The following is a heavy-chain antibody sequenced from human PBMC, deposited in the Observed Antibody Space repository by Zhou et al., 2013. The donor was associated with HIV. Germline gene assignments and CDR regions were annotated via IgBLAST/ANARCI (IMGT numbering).Heavy chain of an antibody. CDR1: GYTITDYY. J-gene: IGHJ6*03. CDR3: ARDWQFHVIFDDYYIDV. Sequence: QVQPVQSGSEVKKSGASVNVSCKASGYTITDYYLHWVRQAPGQGLQWMGWINPKNGDTNYAQTFKGRITMTRDTSINTAYMVLTSLKSNDTALYFCARDWQFHVIFDDYYIDVWGEGTTVIVSS. V-gene: IGHV1-2*02. D-gene: IGHD3-3*02. CDR2: INPKNGDT.